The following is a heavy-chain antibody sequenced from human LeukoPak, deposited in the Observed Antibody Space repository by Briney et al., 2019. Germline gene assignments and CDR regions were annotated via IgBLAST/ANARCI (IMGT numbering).Heavy chain of an antibody. Sequence: GGSMRLSCAASGFTVSSNYMSWVRQAPGKGLEWVSVIYSGGSTYYADSVKGRFTISRDNSKNTLYLQMNSLRAEDTAVYYCARDRSGYYPYYFDYWGQGTLVTVSS. CDR3: ARDRSGYYPYYFDY. CDR2: IYSGGST. V-gene: IGHV3-66*02. D-gene: IGHD3-22*01. CDR1: GFTVSSNY. J-gene: IGHJ4*02.